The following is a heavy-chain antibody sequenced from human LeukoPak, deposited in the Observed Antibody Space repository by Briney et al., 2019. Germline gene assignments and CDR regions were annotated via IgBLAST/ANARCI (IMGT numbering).Heavy chain of an antibody. CDR3: ARDAGVVKFDY. Sequence: PGGSLRLSCTVSGFTVSSNSMSWVRQAPGKGLEWVSFIYSDNTHYSDSVKGRFTISRDNAKNSLYLQMGSLRAEDTAVYYCARDAGVVKFDYWGQGTLATVSS. V-gene: IGHV3-66*03. J-gene: IGHJ4*02. CDR2: IYSDNT. CDR1: GFTVSSNS. D-gene: IGHD3-10*01.